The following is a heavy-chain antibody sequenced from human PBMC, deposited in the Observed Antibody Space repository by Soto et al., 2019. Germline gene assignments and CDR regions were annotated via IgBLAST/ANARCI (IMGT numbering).Heavy chain of an antibody. V-gene: IGHV4-39*01. CDR2: IYYSGST. CDR3: ASDYGIDY. J-gene: IGHJ4*02. D-gene: IGHD4-17*01. Sequence: TCTVSGGSISSSSYYWGWIRQPPGKGLEWIGSIYYSGSTYYNPSLKSRVTISVDTSKNQFSLKLSSVTAADTAVYYCASDYGIDYWGQGTLVTVSS. CDR1: GGSISSSSYY.